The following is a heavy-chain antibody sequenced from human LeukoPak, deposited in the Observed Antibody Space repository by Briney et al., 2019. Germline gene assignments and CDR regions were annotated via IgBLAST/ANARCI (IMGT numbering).Heavy chain of an antibody. V-gene: IGHV4-38-2*01. CDR2: IYHSGST. CDR3: ASGGGVRGVKDWFDP. Sequence: PSETLSLTCSVSGYSISSGYYWGWIRQPPGKGLEWIGSIYHSGSTYYNPSLKSRVTISVDTSKSQFSLKLSSVTAADTAVYYCASGGGVRGVKDWFDPWGQGTLVTVSS. J-gene: IGHJ5*02. D-gene: IGHD3-10*01. CDR1: GYSISSGYY.